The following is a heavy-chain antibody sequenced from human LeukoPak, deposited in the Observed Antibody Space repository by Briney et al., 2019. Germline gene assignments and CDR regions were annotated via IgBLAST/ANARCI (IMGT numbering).Heavy chain of an antibody. V-gene: IGHV1-18*01. D-gene: IGHD1-26*01. J-gene: IGHJ4*02. Sequence: ASVKASCKASGYTFTSYGISWVRQAPGQGLEWMGWISAYNGNTNYAQKLQGRVTMTTDTSTSTAYMELRSLRSDDTAVCYCARVRSGSKPNPFDYWGQGTLVTVSS. CDR1: GYTFTSYG. CDR3: ARVRSGSKPNPFDY. CDR2: ISAYNGNT.